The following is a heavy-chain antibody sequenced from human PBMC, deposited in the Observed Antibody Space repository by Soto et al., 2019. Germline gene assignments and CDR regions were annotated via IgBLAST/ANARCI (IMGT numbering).Heavy chain of an antibody. J-gene: IGHJ6*02. CDR2: IYSGGSI. D-gene: IGHD2-2*02. V-gene: IGHV3-53*02. Sequence: EVQLVETGGGLIQPGGSLRLSCAASGLTVSSNYMSWVRQAPGKGLEWVSVIYSGGSIYYADSVKGRFTISRVNSKNTLYLQMNSLRAEDTGVYYCAREAYCTSSSCYTRYGMDVWGQGTTVTVSS. CDR3: AREAYCTSSSCYTRYGMDV. CDR1: GLTVSSNY.